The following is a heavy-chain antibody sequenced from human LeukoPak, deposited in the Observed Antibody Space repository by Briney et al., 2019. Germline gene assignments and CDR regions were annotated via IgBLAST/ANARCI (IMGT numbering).Heavy chain of an antibody. CDR2: ISPSGDIT. J-gene: IGHJ4*02. V-gene: IGHV3-23*01. D-gene: IGHD2-2*01. CDR1: GFIFSIHG. Sequence: PGGSLRLSRAASGFIFSIHGMNWVRQAPGKGLEWVSGISPSGDITYYADSVKGRFTISRDNSKNTVYLQMDSLRFEDAAVYYCASPGYCSSTSCYVFDYWGQGTLVTVSS. CDR3: ASPGYCSSTSCYVFDY.